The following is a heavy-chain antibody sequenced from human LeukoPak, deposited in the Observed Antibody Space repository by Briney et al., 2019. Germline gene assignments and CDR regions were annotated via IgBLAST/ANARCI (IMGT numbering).Heavy chain of an antibody. CDR3: ARTLIDYYDSSGYPYFDY. J-gene: IGHJ4*02. Sequence: GGSLRFSCAASGFTFSDYYMSWIRQAPGKGLEWVSYISSSGDTKYYAAFVKGRFTISRDTAKNSLYLQMNSLRAEDTAVYYCARTLIDYYDSSGYPYFDYWGQGTLVTVSS. D-gene: IGHD3-22*01. V-gene: IGHV3-11*04. CDR1: GFTFSDYY. CDR2: ISSSGDTK.